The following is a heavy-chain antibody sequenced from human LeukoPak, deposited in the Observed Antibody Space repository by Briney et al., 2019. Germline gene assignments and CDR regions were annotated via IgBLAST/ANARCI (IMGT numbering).Heavy chain of an antibody. CDR3: AREICGGSCNPPSYMDV. D-gene: IGHD2-15*01. CDR1: GFIFTNYA. CDR2: IYNDGTT. V-gene: IGHV3-53*01. J-gene: IGHJ6*03. Sequence: PGGSLRLSCATSGFIFTNYAMYWVRQAPGKGLQWVSVIYNDGTTYYADSVKGRFTISRDNSKNMLYLQMNSLRAEDTAVYYCAREICGGSCNPPSYMDVWGNGTTVTVSS.